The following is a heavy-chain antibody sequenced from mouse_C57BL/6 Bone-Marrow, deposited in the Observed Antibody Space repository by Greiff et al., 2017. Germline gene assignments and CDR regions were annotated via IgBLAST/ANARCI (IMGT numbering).Heavy chain of an antibody. CDR3: ARHRAYYSNREFAY. V-gene: IGHV5-12*01. D-gene: IGHD2-5*01. CDR1: GFTFSDYY. Sequence: EVQVVESGGGLVQPGGSLKLSCAASGFTFSDYYMYWVRQTPEKRLEWVAYISNGGGSTYYPDTVKGRFTFSRDNAKNTLYLQMSRLKSEDTAMYYCARHRAYYSNREFAYWGQGTLVTVSA. CDR2: ISNGGGST. J-gene: IGHJ3*01.